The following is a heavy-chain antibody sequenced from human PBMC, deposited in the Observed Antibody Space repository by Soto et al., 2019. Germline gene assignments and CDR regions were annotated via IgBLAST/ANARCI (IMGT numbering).Heavy chain of an antibody. D-gene: IGHD2-2*01. CDR3: ARLGPYYQSLDP. J-gene: IGHJ5*02. Sequence: SETLSLTCTVSGGSVTSSDFNWDWIRQSPEKGLEWIGSISYTGDTYYSPSLKSRVTISVDTSENHFSLRLSSVTAADTAVYYCARLGPYYQSLDPWGPGTLVTVSS. CDR2: ISYTGDT. V-gene: IGHV4-39*02. CDR1: GGSVTSSDFN.